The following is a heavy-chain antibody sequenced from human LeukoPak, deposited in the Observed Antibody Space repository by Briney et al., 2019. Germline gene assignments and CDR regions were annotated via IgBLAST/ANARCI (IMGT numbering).Heavy chain of an antibody. CDR2: ISYDGSNT. V-gene: IGHV3-30*18. J-gene: IGHJ6*02. CDR1: GLSFNSYG. Sequence: GRSLRLSCAVSGLSFNSYGMHWARQAPGKGLEWVTDISYDGSNTYYADSVKGRFTISRDNSKTTLYLQMNRLRPEDTAVYYCAKERGSGNYYVALDVWGQGTTVTVSS. D-gene: IGHD3-16*01. CDR3: AKERGSGNYYVALDV.